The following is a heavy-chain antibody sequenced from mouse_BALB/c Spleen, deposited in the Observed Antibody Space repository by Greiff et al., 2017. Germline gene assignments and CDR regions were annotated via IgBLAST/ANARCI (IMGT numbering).Heavy chain of an antibody. D-gene: IGHD2-1*01. CDR1: GFTFSSYG. J-gene: IGHJ3*01. Sequence: EVQLVESGGDLVKPGGSLKLSCAASGFTFSSYGMSWVRQTPDKRLEWVATISNGGSTYYPDSVKGRFTISRDNAKNTLYLQMSSLKSEDTAMYYCARALYGNWFAYWGQGTLVTVSA. CDR3: ARALYGNWFAY. V-gene: IGHV5-6-3*01. CDR2: ISNGGST.